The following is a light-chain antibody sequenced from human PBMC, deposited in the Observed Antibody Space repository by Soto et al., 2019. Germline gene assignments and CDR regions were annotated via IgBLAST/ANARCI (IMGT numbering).Light chain of an antibody. Sequence: DIQMTHSPSSLSASVCDRVTIIFRACRTIINYLNWYQQKPGKAPKLLIYAASTLQSGVPSRFSGSGSGTDFTLTISSLQPEDFATYFCQQTYITPPWTFGPGTKVDIK. CDR3: QQTYITPPWT. CDR2: AAS. CDR1: RTIINY. V-gene: IGKV1-39*01. J-gene: IGKJ1*01.